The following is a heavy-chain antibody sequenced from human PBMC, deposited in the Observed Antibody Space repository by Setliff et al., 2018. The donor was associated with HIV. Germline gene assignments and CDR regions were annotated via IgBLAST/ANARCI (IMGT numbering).Heavy chain of an antibody. D-gene: IGHD2-8*02. J-gene: IGHJ4*02. CDR1: GGSISSNY. CDR3: ARLIHTGLLYFDF. V-gene: IGHV4-59*08. Sequence: SETLSLTCTVSGGSISSNYWRWMRQPPGKGLEWIGHIYYSGSTNYNPSLKSRVTMSLDTSSDQFSLNLRSVTAADTAVYFCARLIHTGLLYFDFWGLGTLVTVSS. CDR2: IYYSGST.